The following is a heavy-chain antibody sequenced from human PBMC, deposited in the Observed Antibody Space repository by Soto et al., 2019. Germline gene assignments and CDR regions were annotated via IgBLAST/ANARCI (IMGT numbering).Heavy chain of an antibody. D-gene: IGHD2-15*01. J-gene: IGHJ4*02. CDR3: GKVLVGDTGHTESDS. CDR2: IDYNGVT. Sequence: KTSETLSLTCTVSGGSIYRSGYYWGWIRQPPGRGLEWIGNIDYNGVTYSNPSLKSRVTISRDTSKNQFSLKLTSVTAADTALYYCGKVLVGDTGHTESDSWGPVTLVTVSS. V-gene: IGHV4-39*01. CDR1: GGSIYRSGYY.